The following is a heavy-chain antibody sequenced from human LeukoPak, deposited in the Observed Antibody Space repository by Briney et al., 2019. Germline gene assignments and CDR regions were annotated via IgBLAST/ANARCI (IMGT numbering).Heavy chain of an antibody. CDR3: ARDVDLYYFDY. Sequence: PGGSLRLACAASGFIFSDYYLNWFRQAPGKGLEWVSRINGDGSYTKNADSVKCRFTISRDNAKNTLYLQMKSLRAEDTAVYYCARDVDLYYFDYWGQGTLVTVSS. J-gene: IGHJ4*02. V-gene: IGHV3-74*01. CDR1: GFIFSDYY. CDR2: INGDGSYT. D-gene: IGHD2-21*01.